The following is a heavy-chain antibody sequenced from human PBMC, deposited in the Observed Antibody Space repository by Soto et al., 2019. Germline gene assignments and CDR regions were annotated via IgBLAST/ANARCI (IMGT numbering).Heavy chain of an antibody. J-gene: IGHJ4*02. CDR2: INSDGNST. D-gene: IGHD4-4*01. CDR1: GFTFSPFW. Sequence: GSLRLSCAASGFTFSPFWMHWVRQVPGKGAVWVSRINSDGNSTSYADSVKGRFTISRDNAKNTLYLQMNSLRAEDTAVYYCARGSNHFDYWGQGTLVTVSS. CDR3: ARGSNHFDY. V-gene: IGHV3-74*01.